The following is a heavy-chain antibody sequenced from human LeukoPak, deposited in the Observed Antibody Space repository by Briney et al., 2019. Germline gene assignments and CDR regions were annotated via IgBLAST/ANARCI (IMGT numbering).Heavy chain of an antibody. D-gene: IGHD3-22*01. J-gene: IGHJ4*02. Sequence: GGSLRLSCAASGLTFDDYGMSWVRQAPGKGLEWVSGINWNGGSTGYADSVKGRFTISRDNAKNSLYLQMNSLRAEDTALYYCARSKMGSSGYYLDYWGQGTLVTVSS. CDR2: INWNGGST. V-gene: IGHV3-20*04. CDR1: GLTFDDYG. CDR3: ARSKMGSSGYYLDY.